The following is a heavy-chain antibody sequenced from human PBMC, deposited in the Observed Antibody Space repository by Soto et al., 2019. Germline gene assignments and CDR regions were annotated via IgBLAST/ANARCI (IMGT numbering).Heavy chain of an antibody. J-gene: IGHJ5*02. V-gene: IGHV4-59*08. CDR2: IYYSGST. Sequence: SETLSLTCTVSGGSISSYYWSWIRQPPGKGLEWIGYIYYSGSTNYNPSLKSRVTISVDTSKNQFSLKLSSVTAADTAVYYCARLTLRGCSGGSCRPTWFDPWGQGTLVTVSS. CDR3: ARLTLRGCSGGSCRPTWFDP. CDR1: GGSISSYY. D-gene: IGHD2-15*01.